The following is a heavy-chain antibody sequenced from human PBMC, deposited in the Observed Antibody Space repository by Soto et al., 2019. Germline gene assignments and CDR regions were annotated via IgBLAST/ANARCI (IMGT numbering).Heavy chain of an antibody. CDR1: GFNFNTFA. V-gene: IGHV3-23*01. D-gene: IGHD5-12*01. CDR3: AKDPPSPWTANWVDP. CDR2: ISSSGDSR. Sequence: PGGSLRLSCAASGFNFNTFAMSGIRQAPGKGLEWVSHISSSGDSRDYADSVRGRFTISRDNSKNVRFLQMNSLRADDTATYYCAKDPPSPWTANWVDPWGKGTLVTVSS. J-gene: IGHJ5*02.